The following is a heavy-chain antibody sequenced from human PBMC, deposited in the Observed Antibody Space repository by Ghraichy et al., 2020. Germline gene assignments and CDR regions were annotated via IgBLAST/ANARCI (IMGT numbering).Heavy chain of an antibody. J-gene: IGHJ6*02. CDR2: IIPILGIA. V-gene: IGHV1-69*04. CDR3: ARVVLDTAMVTTVGYYYYYGMDG. D-gene: IGHD5-18*01. Sequence: SVKVSCKASGGTFSSYAMSWVRQAPGQGLEWMGRIIPILGIANYAQKFQGRVTITADKSTSTAYMELSSLRSEDTAVYYCARVVLDTAMVTTVGYYYYYGMDGWGQGTTVTVSS. CDR1: GGTFSSYA.